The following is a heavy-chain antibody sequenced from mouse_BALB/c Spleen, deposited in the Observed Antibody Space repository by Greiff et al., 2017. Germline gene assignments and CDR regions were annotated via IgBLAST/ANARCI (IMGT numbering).Heavy chain of an antibody. J-gene: IGHJ4*01. CDR2: IWSGGST. CDR3: ARPWRRYYAMDY. V-gene: IGHV2-2*02. Sequence: VQGVESGPGLVQPSQSLSITCTVSGFSLTSYGVHWVRQSPGKGLEWLGVIWSGGSTDYNAAFISRLSISKDNSKSQVFFKMNSLQANDTAIYYCARPWRRYYAMDYGGQGTSVTVSS. CDR1: GFSLTSYG.